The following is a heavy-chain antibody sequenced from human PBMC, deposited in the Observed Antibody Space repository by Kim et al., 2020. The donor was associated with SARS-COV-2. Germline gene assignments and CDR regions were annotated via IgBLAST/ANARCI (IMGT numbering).Heavy chain of an antibody. CDR3: AREVITGTTVSGY. V-gene: IGHV3-66*01. D-gene: IGHD1-7*01. Sequence: YADSVKGRFTISRDNSKNPLYLQMNSLRAEDTAVYYCAREVITGTTVSGYWGQGTLVTVSS. J-gene: IGHJ4*02.